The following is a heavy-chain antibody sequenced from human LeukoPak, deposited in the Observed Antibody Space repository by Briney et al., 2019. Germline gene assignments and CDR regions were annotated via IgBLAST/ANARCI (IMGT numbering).Heavy chain of an antibody. Sequence: SVKVSCTASGGTFSSYAISWVRQAPGQGLEWIGRIIPILGIANYAQKSKGRVTITADQSTSTAYMKRSLLPPQTPPVNYWPSLEDSSSYWGQGPLVRVFS. D-gene: IGHD3-22*01. V-gene: IGHV1-69*04. CDR2: IIPILGIA. CDR1: GGTFSSYA. CDR3: PSLEDSSSY. J-gene: IGHJ4*02.